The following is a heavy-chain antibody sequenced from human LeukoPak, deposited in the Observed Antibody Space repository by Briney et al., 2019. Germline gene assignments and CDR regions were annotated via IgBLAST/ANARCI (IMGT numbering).Heavy chain of an antibody. D-gene: IGHD6-25*01. CDR2: IYTSGGT. CDR1: GGSISSYY. CDR3: ARVHKRLGYFDY. Sequence: SETLSLTCTVSGGSISSYYLSWIRQPAGKGLEWIGRIYTSGGTNYNPSLKSGVTMSVDTSKNQFSLKLSSVTAADTAVYHCARVHKRLGYFDYWGQGTLVTVSS. J-gene: IGHJ4*02. V-gene: IGHV4-4*07.